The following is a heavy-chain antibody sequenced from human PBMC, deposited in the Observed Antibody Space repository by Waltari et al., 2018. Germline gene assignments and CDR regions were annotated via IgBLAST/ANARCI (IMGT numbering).Heavy chain of an antibody. J-gene: IGHJ4*02. D-gene: IGHD3-22*01. CDR2: ILSGGAT. V-gene: IGHV3-74*01. Sequence: EVQLVESGGGLVQPGGSLRLSCVACGFTFSGNWMPWVRQVSGKGLLWVALILSGGATFYADSVKGRFTISTDKSKNTLYLQMNSLRAEDTATYYCAKMFSGHYSFDYWGQGTLVTVSS. CDR3: AKMFSGHYSFDY. CDR1: GFTFSGNW.